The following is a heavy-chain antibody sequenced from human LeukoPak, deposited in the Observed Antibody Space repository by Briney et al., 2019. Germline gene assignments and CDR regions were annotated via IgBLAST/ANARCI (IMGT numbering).Heavy chain of an antibody. CDR2: INHSGST. J-gene: IGHJ6*03. D-gene: IGHD3-3*01. CDR1: RFNFNTYG. V-gene: IGHV4-34*01. Sequence: KPGGPLRLSCVASRFNFNTYGMHWVRQPPGKGLEGIGEINHSGSTNYNPSLKSRVTISVDTSKNQFSMKLSSVTAADTAVYYCARSVTYYDFWSGYYNYYYYMDVWGKGTTVTVSS. CDR3: ARSVTYYDFWSGYYNYYYYMDV.